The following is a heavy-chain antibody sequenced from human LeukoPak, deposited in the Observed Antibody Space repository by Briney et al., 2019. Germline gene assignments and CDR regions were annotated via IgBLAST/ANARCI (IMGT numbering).Heavy chain of an antibody. Sequence: PSETLSLTCAVYGGSFSGYYWSWIRQPPGKGLEWIGEINHSGSTNYNPSLKSRVTISVDTSKNQFSLKLSSVTVADTAVYYCARCHILTGYYSRWGQGTLVTVSS. CDR2: INHSGST. V-gene: IGHV4-34*01. D-gene: IGHD3-9*01. CDR1: GGSFSGYY. CDR3: ARCHILTGYYSR. J-gene: IGHJ4*02.